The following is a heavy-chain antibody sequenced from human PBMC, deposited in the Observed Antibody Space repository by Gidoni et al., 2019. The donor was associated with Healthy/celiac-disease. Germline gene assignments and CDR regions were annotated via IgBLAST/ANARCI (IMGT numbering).Heavy chain of an antibody. CDR1: GFTFSSYA. CDR2: ISGSGGST. D-gene: IGHD3-22*01. CDR3: ARGKRGAAIYYDSSGWGY. V-gene: IGHV3-23*01. Sequence: EVKLLESGGGLVQPGGSLRLSCAASGFTFSSYAMSWVRQAPGKGLEWVSAISGSGGSTYYADSVKGRFTISRDNSKNTLYLQMNSLRAEDTAVYYCARGKRGAAIYYDSSGWGYWGQGTLVTVSS. J-gene: IGHJ4*02.